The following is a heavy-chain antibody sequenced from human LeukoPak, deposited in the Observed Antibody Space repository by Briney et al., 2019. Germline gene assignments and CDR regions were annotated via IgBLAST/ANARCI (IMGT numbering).Heavy chain of an antibody. CDR2: IYNTRST. D-gene: IGHD1/OR15-1a*01. CDR3: ARRNILTEGEAFDI. V-gene: IGHV4-59*08. Sequence: KTSETLCLTCTVSGGSISNYYWTWIRQPPGKGLEWIGLIYNTRSTNYNPSLNSRVTISVDTSKNQFSLKLNSVTAADTAVYFCARRNILTEGEAFDIWGQGTMVTVSS. CDR1: GGSISNYY. J-gene: IGHJ3*02.